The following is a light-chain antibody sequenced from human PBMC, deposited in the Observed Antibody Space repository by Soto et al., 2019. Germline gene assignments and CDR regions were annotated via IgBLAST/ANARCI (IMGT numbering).Light chain of an antibody. CDR1: QGISSY. J-gene: IGKJ1*01. V-gene: IGKV1-8*01. CDR3: QQYYSYSRT. CDR2: AAS. Sequence: AIRMTQSPSSFSASTGDRVTITCRASQGISSYLAWYQLKPGKAPKLLIYAASTLQSGVPSRFSGSGSGTDFTLTISCLQSEDFATYYCQQYYSYSRTFGQGTKVEIK.